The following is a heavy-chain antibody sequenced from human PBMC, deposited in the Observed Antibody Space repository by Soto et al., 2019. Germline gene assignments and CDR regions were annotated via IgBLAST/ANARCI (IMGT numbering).Heavy chain of an antibody. CDR2: ISSSSSTI. V-gene: IGHV3-48*01. D-gene: IGHD5-12*01. CDR1: GFTFSSFC. J-gene: IGHJ6*03. CDR3: ARDGHIVATIRGDYYYYMDV. Sequence: GGSLRLSCSASGFTFSSFCMNWVRQAQGKGLEWVSYISSSSSTIYYADSVKGRFTISRDNAKNSLYLQMNSLRAEDTAVYYCARDGHIVATIRGDYYYYMDVWGKGTTVTVSS.